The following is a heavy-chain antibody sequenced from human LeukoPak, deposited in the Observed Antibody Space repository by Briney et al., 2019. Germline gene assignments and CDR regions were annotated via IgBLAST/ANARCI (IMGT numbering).Heavy chain of an antibody. Sequence: SETLSPTCSVSGYSINSGSYWGWIRQPPGKGLEWIASIHHSGSTYYNPSLKSRVTIPVDTSKNQFSLKLSSVTAADTAVYYCARGRIAARHWFDPWGQGTLVTVSS. D-gene: IGHD6-6*01. J-gene: IGHJ5*02. CDR1: GYSINSGSY. CDR2: IHHSGST. V-gene: IGHV4-38-2*02. CDR3: ARGRIAARHWFDP.